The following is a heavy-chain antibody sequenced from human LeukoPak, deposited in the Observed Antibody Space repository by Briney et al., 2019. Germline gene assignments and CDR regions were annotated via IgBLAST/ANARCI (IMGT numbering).Heavy chain of an antibody. J-gene: IGHJ5*02. D-gene: IGHD6-6*01. Sequence: SETLSLTCAVYGGSFSGYYWSWIRQPPGKGLEWIGEINHSGSTNYNPSLKSRVTISVDTSKNQFSLKLSSVTAADTAVYYCARAVRYSSSSSRGCPFDPWGQGTLVTVSS. V-gene: IGHV4-34*01. CDR3: ARAVRYSSSSSRGCPFDP. CDR2: INHSGST. CDR1: GGSFSGYY.